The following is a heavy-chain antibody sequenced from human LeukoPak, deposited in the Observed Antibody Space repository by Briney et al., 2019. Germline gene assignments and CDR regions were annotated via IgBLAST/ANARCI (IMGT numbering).Heavy chain of an antibody. J-gene: IGHJ3*02. CDR3: ARASGYQTDAFDI. D-gene: IGHD3-22*01. V-gene: IGHV4-59*01. CDR1: GGSISSYY. CDR2: IYYSGST. Sequence: SETLSLTCTVSGGSISSYYWSWIRQPPGKGLGWIGYIYYSGSTNYNPSLKSRVTISVDTSKNQFSLKLSSVTAADTAVYYCARASGYQTDAFDIWGQGTMVTVSS.